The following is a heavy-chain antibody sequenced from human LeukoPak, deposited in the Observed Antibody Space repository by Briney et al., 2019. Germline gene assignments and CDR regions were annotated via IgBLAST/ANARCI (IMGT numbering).Heavy chain of an antibody. CDR2: INPSGGST. CDR3: ARGGYGDRIDY. J-gene: IGHJ4*02. V-gene: IGHV1-46*01. Sequence: ASVKVSFKAFGYTFIRYYMHWVRQAPGQGLEWMGIINPSGGSTSYAQKFQGRVTMTRDTSTSTVYMELSRLRSEDTAVYYCARGGYGDRIDYWGQGTLVSVSS. D-gene: IGHD4-17*01. CDR1: GYTFIRYY.